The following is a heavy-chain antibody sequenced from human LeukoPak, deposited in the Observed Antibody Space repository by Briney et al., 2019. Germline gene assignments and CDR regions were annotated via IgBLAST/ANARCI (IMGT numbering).Heavy chain of an antibody. Sequence: SVTVSCKASGYTFTSYGISWVRQAPGQGLEWMGRIIPILGIANYAQKFQGRVTITADKSTSTAYMELSSLRSEDTAVYYCARDIVGATTNSGYWGQGTLVTVSS. CDR3: ARDIVGATTNSGY. D-gene: IGHD1-26*01. J-gene: IGHJ4*02. V-gene: IGHV1-69*04. CDR1: GYTFTSYG. CDR2: IIPILGIA.